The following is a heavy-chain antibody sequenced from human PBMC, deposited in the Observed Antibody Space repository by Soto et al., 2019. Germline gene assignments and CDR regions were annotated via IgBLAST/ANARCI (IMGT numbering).Heavy chain of an antibody. Sequence: EVQLVESGGGLVRPGRSLRLSCVASGFTFGDYGMHWVRQAPGRGPEWVSGISWNSGNIGYAETVKGRFTISRDNAKNSLYLQKNSLRAEDTALYYCVKDGLTSVFGLVHDGSDIWGHGTMVTVSS. J-gene: IGHJ3*02. CDR2: ISWNSGNI. V-gene: IGHV3-9*01. CDR3: VKDGLTSVFGLVHDGSDI. CDR1: GFTFGDYG. D-gene: IGHD3-3*01.